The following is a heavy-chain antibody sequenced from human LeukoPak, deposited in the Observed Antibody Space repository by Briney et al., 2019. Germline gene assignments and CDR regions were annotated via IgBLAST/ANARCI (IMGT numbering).Heavy chain of an antibody. CDR3: ARACSSTSCYTGGDY. CDR1: GFTFSSYA. J-gene: IGHJ4*02. CDR2: ISYDGSNK. V-gene: IGHV3-30-3*01. D-gene: IGHD2-2*02. Sequence: PGRSLRLSCAASGFTFSSYAMHWVRQAPGKGLEWVAVISYDGSNKYYADSVKGRFTISRDNSKNTLYLQMNSLRAEDTAVYYCARACSSTSCYTGGDYWGQGTLVTVSS.